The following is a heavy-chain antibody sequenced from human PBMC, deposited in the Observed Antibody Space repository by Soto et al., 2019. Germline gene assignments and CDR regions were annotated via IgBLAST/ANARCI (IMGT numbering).Heavy chain of an antibody. Sequence: GGSLRLSCAASGFTFSNYGMNWVRQAPGKGLEWLSYISDGSIISSVTIYYADSVKCRFTISRDNAKHSLFLQMTSLRDDATAVYNSARDPGISVAPFFYYNMDAWGQGKPVTVS. D-gene: IGHD2-15*01. CDR3: ARDPGISVAPFFYYNMDA. V-gene: IGHV3-48*02. CDR1: GFTFSNYG. J-gene: IGHJ6*02. CDR2: ISDGSIISSVTI.